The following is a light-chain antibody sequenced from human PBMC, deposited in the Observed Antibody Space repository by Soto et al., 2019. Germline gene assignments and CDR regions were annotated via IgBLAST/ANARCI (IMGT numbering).Light chain of an antibody. J-gene: IGKJ1*01. CDR1: QSISSY. V-gene: IGKV1-39*01. CDR3: QQSYSTPPRT. CDR2: AAS. Sequence: DIPMTQSPSSLSASVGDRVTITCRASQSISSYLNWYQQKPGKAPKLLIYAASSLQSGVTSRFSGSGAGTDFTLTISSLQPEDFATYYCQQSYSTPPRTFGQGTKVEIK.